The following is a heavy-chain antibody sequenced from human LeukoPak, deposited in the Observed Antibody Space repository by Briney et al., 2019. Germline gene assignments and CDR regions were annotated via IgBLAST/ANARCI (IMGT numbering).Heavy chain of an antibody. D-gene: IGHD3-3*01. J-gene: IGHJ6*03. V-gene: IGHV1-69*06. CDR3: ARAAEYYDFWSGYYRGYYYYYMDV. CDR2: IIPIFGTA. CDR1: GGTFSSYA. Sequence: SVKVSCKASGGTFSSYAISWVRQAPGQGLEWMGGIIPIFGTANYAQKFQGRVTITADKSTSTAYMELSSLRSEDTAVYYCARAAEYYDFWSGYYRGYYYYYMDVWGKGTTVTVSS.